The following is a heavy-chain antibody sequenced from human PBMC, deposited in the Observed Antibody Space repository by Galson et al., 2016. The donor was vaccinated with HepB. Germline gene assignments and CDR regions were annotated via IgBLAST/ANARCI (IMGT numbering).Heavy chain of an antibody. V-gene: IGHV4-31*03. CDR1: GGSITSGGSY. J-gene: IGHJ4*02. CDR2: IYYSGTT. CDR3: ARGKRRQIGTATIRSAPDS. D-gene: IGHD5-24*01. Sequence: TLSLTCTVSGGSITSGGSYWSWIRQHPGKGLEWIGFIYYSGTTYYNPSLKSRITMAVHSSQNQFSLKVNSVTAADTAVYYCARGKRRQIGTATIRSAPDSWGQGTLVTVSS.